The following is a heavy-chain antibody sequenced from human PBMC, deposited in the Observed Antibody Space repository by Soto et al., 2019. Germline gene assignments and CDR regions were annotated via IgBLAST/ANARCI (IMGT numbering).Heavy chain of an antibody. CDR1: GYSFTSYW. Sequence: LGESLKISCKGSGYSFTSYWISWVRQMPGKGLEWMGRIDPSDSYTNYSPSFQGHVTISADKSISTAYLQWSSLKASDTAMYYCARGTVVPAAPSPSGHSSSWQFDPWGQGTLVTVSS. D-gene: IGHD2-2*01. CDR2: IDPSDSYT. V-gene: IGHV5-10-1*01. J-gene: IGHJ5*02. CDR3: ARGTVVPAAPSPSGHSSSWQFDP.